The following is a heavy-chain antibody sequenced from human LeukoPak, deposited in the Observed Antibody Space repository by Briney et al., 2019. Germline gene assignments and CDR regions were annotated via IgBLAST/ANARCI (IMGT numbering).Heavy chain of an antibody. CDR2: INPSGGST. Sequence: ASVKLSCKASGYTFTSYYMHWVRQAPGQGLEWMGIINPSGGSTSYAQKFQGRVTMTRDTSTSTVYMELSSLRSEDTAVYYCARDFWSGYLSGSMGTYYFYYWGQGTLVTVSS. V-gene: IGHV1-46*01. J-gene: IGHJ4*02. CDR1: GYTFTSYY. D-gene: IGHD3-3*01. CDR3: ARDFWSGYLSGSMGTYYFYY.